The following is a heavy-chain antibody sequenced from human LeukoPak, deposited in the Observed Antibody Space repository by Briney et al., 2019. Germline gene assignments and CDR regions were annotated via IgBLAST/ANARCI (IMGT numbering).Heavy chain of an antibody. CDR2: IRYDGSNK. J-gene: IGHJ4*02. V-gene: IGHV3-30*02. Sequence: GGSLRLSCAASGFTFSDFPMIWVRQAPGKGLEWVAFIRYDGSNKYYADSVKGRFTISRDNSKNTLYLQMNSLRAEDTAVYYCAKDRTSYDSSLDYWGQGTLVTVSS. CDR1: GFTFSDFP. CDR3: AKDRTSYDSSLDY. D-gene: IGHD3-22*01.